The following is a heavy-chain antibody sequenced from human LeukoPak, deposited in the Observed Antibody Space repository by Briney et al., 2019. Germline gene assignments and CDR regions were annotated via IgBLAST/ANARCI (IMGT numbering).Heavy chain of an antibody. CDR2: ISAYNGNT. V-gene: IGHV1-18*01. CDR3: ARWEGANFDWPRIDY. D-gene: IGHD3-9*01. Sequence: ASVKVSCKASGYTFTSYGISWVRQAPGQGLEWMGWISAYNGNTNYAQKLQGRVTMTTDTSTSTAYMELRSLRSDDTAVYYCARWEGANFDWPRIDYWGQGTLVTVSS. CDR1: GYTFTSYG. J-gene: IGHJ4*02.